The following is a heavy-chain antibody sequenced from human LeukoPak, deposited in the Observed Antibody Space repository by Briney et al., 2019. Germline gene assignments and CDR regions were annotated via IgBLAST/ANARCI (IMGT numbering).Heavy chain of an antibody. CDR1: GYTFTSYG. D-gene: IGHD3-3*01. CDR3: ARSDHSVLRNYYYYMDV. V-gene: IGHV1-18*01. J-gene: IGHJ6*03. CDR2: ISAYNGNT. Sequence: ASVKVSCKASGYTFTSYGISWVRQAPGQGLEWMGWISAYNGNTNYAQKLQGRVTMTTDTSTSTAYMELRSLRSDDTAVYYCARSDHSVLRNYYYYMDVWGKGTTVTVSS.